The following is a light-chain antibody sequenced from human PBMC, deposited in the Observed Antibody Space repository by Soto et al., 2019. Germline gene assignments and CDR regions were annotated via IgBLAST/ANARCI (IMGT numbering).Light chain of an antibody. Sequence: QSVLTQPASVSGSPGQSITISCAGTMRDVGAYNLVSWYQQHPGRAPQLIIYEVRNRPSGISFRFSGSKSGNTASLTISGLQAEDEADYYCCSYAGTYTWVFGGGTKLTVL. CDR3: CSYAGTYTWV. CDR1: MRDVGAYNL. J-gene: IGLJ3*02. CDR2: EVR. V-gene: IGLV2-14*01.